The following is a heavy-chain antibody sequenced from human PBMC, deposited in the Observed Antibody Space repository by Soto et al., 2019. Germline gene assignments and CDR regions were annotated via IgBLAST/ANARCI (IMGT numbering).Heavy chain of an antibody. CDR1: RGSFINFG. V-gene: IGHV1-69*13. CDR2: IVPVFGRP. Sequence: GXSVEVSFKASRGSFINFGISWVRQAPGQGLEWMGGIVPVFGRPNYAQRFRGRLTITADESTSTGYMELISLRSDDTAVYYCAREGSGYNFWGQGTQVTVSS. D-gene: IGHD5-12*01. CDR3: AREGSGYNF. J-gene: IGHJ4*02.